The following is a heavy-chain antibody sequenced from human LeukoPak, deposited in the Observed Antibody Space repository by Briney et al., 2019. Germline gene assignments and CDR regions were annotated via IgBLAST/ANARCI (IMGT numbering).Heavy chain of an antibody. CDR1: GYTFTSYY. J-gene: IGHJ6*03. Sequence: ASVKVSCKASGYTFTSYYMHWVRQAPGQGLEWMGIINPSGGSTSYAQKFQGRVTMTRDTSTSTAYMELSSLRSEDTAVYYCARSGIEYYYDSSGYYPYYYYYYMDVWGKGTTVTVSS. CDR3: ARSGIEYYYDSSGYYPYYYYYYMDV. V-gene: IGHV1-46*03. CDR2: INPSGGST. D-gene: IGHD3-22*01.